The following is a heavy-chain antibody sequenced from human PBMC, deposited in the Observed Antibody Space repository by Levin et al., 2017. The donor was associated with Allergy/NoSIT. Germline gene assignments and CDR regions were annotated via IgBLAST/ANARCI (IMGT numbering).Heavy chain of an antibody. Sequence: SETLSLTCTVSGGSISSSSYYWGWIRQPPGKGLEWIGSIYYSGSTYYNPSLKSRVTISVDTSKNQFSLKLSSGTAADTAVYYCARYPSYSSSWFSGGNYYDDYMDVWGKGTTVTVSS. J-gene: IGHJ6*03. CDR3: ARYPSYSSSWFSGGNYYDDYMDV. CDR1: GGSISSSSYY. V-gene: IGHV4-39*01. CDR2: IYYSGST. D-gene: IGHD6-13*01.